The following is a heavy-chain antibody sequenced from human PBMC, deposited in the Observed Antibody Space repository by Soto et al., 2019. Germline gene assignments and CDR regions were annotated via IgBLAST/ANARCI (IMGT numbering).Heavy chain of an antibody. D-gene: IGHD5-12*01. CDR2: IYSGGGT. V-gene: IGHV3-66*01. Sequence: EVQLVESGGGLVQPGGSLRLSCAAFGFTVSSNYMSWVRQAPGKGLEWVSVIYSGGGTYFADSVKGRFAMSRDNSKNTLYLQMNSLRADDTAVYYCAKQRGGYDRDFDSWGQGTLVTVSS. CDR3: AKQRGGYDRDFDS. J-gene: IGHJ4*02. CDR1: GFTVSSNY.